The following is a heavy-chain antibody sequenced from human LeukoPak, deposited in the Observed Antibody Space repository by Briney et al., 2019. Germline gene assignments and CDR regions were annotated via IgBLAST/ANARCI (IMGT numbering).Heavy chain of an antibody. J-gene: IGHJ4*02. D-gene: IGHD4-23*01. V-gene: IGHV3-23*01. CDR3: AKLVTHFDY. Sequence: GGSLRLSCAASGFTFSSYAMSWVRQAPGKGLEWVSSISGSGGNTYYADSVKGRFTISRDNSKNTLYMQMNSLRAEDTAVYYCAKLVTHFDYWGQGTLVTVSS. CDR2: ISGSGGNT. CDR1: GFTFSSYA.